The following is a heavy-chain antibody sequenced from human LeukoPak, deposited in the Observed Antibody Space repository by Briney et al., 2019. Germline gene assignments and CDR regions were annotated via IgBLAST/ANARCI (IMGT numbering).Heavy chain of an antibody. Sequence: GGSLRLSCAASGFTFSKYWMLWVRQAPGKGPESVSRINTDGTVTTYADSVKGRFTVSRDNADNTMFLLMNSVRDEDTAVYYCATKQWLAPPPDSWGQGTPVTVSS. V-gene: IGHV3-74*01. CDR3: ATKQWLAPPPDS. CDR2: INTDGTVT. D-gene: IGHD6-19*01. CDR1: GFTFSKYW. J-gene: IGHJ4*02.